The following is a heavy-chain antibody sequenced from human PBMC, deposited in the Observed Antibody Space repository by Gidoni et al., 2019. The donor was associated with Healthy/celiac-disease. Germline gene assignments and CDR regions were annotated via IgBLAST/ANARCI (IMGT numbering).Heavy chain of an antibody. CDR3: ARVDYADYIGDEY. V-gene: IGHV3-48*02. D-gene: IGHD4-17*01. J-gene: IGHJ4*02. CDR2: INSGSINI. CDR1: GFSFRHYA. Sequence: VESGGGLVQPGGSLRLSCAASGFSFRHYAMNWVRQAPGKGLEWVAHINSGSINIFYADSVKGRFTISRDNAKNSLYLQMNSLRDEDTAVYYCARVDYADYIGDEYWGQGTLVTVSS.